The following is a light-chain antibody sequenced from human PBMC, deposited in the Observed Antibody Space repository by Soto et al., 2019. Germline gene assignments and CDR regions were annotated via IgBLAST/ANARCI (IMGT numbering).Light chain of an antibody. CDR1: QTISTY. J-gene: IGKJ2*01. V-gene: IGKV1-39*01. CDR3: QQSHSIPYI. Sequence: DIQMTQSPSSLSASVGDRVTITCRASQTISTYLNWYQQKPGKAPKLLIYAASSLQSGVPSRFSGSGSGTDFTLTISSLQPEDCATYFCQQSHSIPYIFGQGTKLQLK. CDR2: AAS.